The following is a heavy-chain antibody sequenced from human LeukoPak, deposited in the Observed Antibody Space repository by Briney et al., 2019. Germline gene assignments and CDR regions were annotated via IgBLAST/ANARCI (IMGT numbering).Heavy chain of an antibody. Sequence: AGGSLRLSCAASGFTFSSYGMHWVRQAPGKGLEWVAVISYDGSNKYYADSVKGRFTISRDNSKNTLYLQMNSLRAEDTAVYYCAKDKSGYDSSGYYGYFDYWGQGTLVTVSS. D-gene: IGHD3-22*01. J-gene: IGHJ4*02. CDR3: AKDKSGYDSSGYYGYFDY. CDR1: GFTFSSYG. CDR2: ISYDGSNK. V-gene: IGHV3-30*18.